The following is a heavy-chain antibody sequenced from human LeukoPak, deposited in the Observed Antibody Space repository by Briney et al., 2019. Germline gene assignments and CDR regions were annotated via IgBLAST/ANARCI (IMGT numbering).Heavy chain of an antibody. CDR2: IIPIFGTA. CDR1: GGTFSSYA. V-gene: IGHV1-69*13. D-gene: IGHD3-10*01. Sequence: SVKVSCKASGGTFSSYAISWVRQAPGQGLEWMGGIIPIFGTANYAQKFQGRVTITADESTSTAYMELSSLRSEDTAVYYCARERIEVRGVRRFDPWGQGTLVTVSS. J-gene: IGHJ5*02. CDR3: ARERIEVRGVRRFDP.